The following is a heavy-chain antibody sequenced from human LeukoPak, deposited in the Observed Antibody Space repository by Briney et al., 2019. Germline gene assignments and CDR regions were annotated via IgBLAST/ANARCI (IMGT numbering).Heavy chain of an antibody. J-gene: IGHJ5*02. D-gene: IGHD6-13*01. CDR2: IKQDGSEK. V-gene: IGHV3-7*01. Sequence: PGGSLRLSCAASGFTFSSYWMSWVRQAPGKGLEWVANIKQDGSEKYYVDSVKGRFTISRDNAKSSLYLQMNSLRAEDTAVYYCCSWSSSDWFDPWGQGTLVTVSS. CDR1: GFTFSSYW. CDR3: CSWSSSDWFDP.